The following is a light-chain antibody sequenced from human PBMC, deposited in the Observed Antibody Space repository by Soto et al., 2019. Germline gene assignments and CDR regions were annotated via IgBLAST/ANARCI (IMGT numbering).Light chain of an antibody. CDR1: QSVSSDY. V-gene: IGKV3-20*01. CDR3: QQYSSSQT. CDR2: GAS. Sequence: IVLTQSPGTLSLSPGERATLSCRARQSVSSDYLAWYQQKPGQAPRLLIYGASSRATGIPDRFSGSGSGTDFTLTISRLEPEDFAVYYCQQYSSSQTFGQGTKVDIK. J-gene: IGKJ1*01.